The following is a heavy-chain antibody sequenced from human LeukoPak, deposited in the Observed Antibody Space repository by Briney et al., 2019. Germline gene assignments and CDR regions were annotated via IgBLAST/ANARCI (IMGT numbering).Heavy chain of an antibody. CDR2: IYTSGST. V-gene: IGHV4-4*07. CDR3: AREEFIVVVPAAMPRWFDP. D-gene: IGHD2-2*01. CDR1: GGSISSYY. Sequence: PSETLSLTCTVSGGSISSYYWSWIRQPPGKGLEWIGRIYTSGSTNYNPSLKSRVTISVDKSKNQFSLNLSSVTAADTAVYYCAREEFIVVVPAAMPRWFDPWGQGTLVTVSS. J-gene: IGHJ5*02.